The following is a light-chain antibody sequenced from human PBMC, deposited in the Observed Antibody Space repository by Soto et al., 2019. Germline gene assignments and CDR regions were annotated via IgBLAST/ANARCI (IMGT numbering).Light chain of an antibody. CDR2: GAS. V-gene: IGKV3-15*01. Sequence: EIVMTQSPATLSVSPGERATLSCRASQSVSSNLAWYQQKPGQAPRLRIYGASTRATGIPARFSGSGSGTEFNFTISALLSEDFAVYYCQQYNNWTPLTFGGGNKVEIK. J-gene: IGKJ4*01. CDR1: QSVSSN. CDR3: QQYNNWTPLT.